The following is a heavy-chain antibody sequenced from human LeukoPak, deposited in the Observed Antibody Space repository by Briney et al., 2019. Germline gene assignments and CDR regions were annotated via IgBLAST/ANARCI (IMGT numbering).Heavy chain of an antibody. D-gene: IGHD3-22*01. CDR1: GFTFSRYS. CDR3: AREAYYDSSGYASNFDY. CDR2: ISSSSSTI. V-gene: IGHV3-48*01. J-gene: IGHJ4*02. Sequence: GGSLRLSCAASGFTFSRYSMNWVRQAPGKGLEWVSYISSSSSTISYADSVKGRFTISRDNAKNSLYLQLNSLRAEDTAVYYCAREAYYDSSGYASNFDYSGQGTLVTVSS.